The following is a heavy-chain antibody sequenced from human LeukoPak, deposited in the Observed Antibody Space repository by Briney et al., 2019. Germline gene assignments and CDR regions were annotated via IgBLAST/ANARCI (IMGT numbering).Heavy chain of an antibody. Sequence: GGSLRLSCTASGFSFSGHWMHWARQLPGKGLVWVSRISPTGSTTSYANSVKGRFTVSRDNAKNTLYLQVNNLRAEDTAVYYCARGPNSNWSGLDFWGQGTLLTVSS. CDR1: GFSFSGHW. J-gene: IGHJ4*02. CDR3: ARGPNSNWSGLDF. V-gene: IGHV3-74*01. CDR2: ISPTGSTT. D-gene: IGHD6-6*01.